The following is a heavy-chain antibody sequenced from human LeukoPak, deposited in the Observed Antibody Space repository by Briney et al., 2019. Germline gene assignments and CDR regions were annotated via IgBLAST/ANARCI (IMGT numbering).Heavy chain of an antibody. CDR3: ARGMTTGPDP. D-gene: IGHD4-17*01. V-gene: IGHV4-59*08. Sequence: PSETLSLTCTVSGGSISSYSWSWIRQPPGEGLEWIGYIYYSGSTNYNPSLKSRLTISVDTSKNQFSLKLNSVTAADTAVYYCARGMTTGPDPWGQGTLVTVSS. J-gene: IGHJ5*02. CDR2: IYYSGST. CDR1: GGSISSYS.